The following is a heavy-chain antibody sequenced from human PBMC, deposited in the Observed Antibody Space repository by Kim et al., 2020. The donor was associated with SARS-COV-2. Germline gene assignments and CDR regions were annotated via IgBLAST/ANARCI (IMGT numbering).Heavy chain of an antibody. V-gene: IGHV4-34*01. J-gene: IGHJ5*02. Sequence: SETLSLACAVYGGSFSGYYWSWIRQPPGKGLEWIGEINHSGSTNYNPSLKSRVTISVDTSKNQFSLKLSSVTAADTALYYCARGVGFDPWGQGTLVTVSS. D-gene: IGHD2-21*01. CDR1: GGSFSGYY. CDR3: ARGVGFDP. CDR2: INHSGST.